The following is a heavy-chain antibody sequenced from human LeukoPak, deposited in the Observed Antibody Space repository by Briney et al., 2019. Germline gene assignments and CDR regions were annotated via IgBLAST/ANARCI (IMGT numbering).Heavy chain of an antibody. CDR2: FDPEDGET. CDR1: GYTPTELS. Sequence: ASVKVSCKVSGYTPTELSMHWVRQAPGKGLEWMGGFDPEDGETIYAQKFQGRVTMTEDTSTDTAYMELSSLRSEDTAVYYCATDQARNYLDAFDIWGQGTMVTVSS. CDR3: ATDQARNYLDAFDI. V-gene: IGHV1-24*01. J-gene: IGHJ3*02. D-gene: IGHD1-7*01.